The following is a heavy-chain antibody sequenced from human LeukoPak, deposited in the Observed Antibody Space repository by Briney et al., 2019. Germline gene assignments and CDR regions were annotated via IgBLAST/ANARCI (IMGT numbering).Heavy chain of an antibody. CDR1: GFSFSNHY. CDR2: INEDGSNK. Sequence: PGGSLRLSCTASGFSFSNHYMRWIRQAPGKGLEWVANINEDGSNKWHLGSVKGPFTVSRDNARNSLYLQMNSLRVEDTAVYYCTRVIVAVPGYFDYFDFWGQGVLVTVPS. J-gene: IGHJ4*02. D-gene: IGHD6-19*01. CDR3: TRVIVAVPGYFDYFDF. V-gene: IGHV3-7*01.